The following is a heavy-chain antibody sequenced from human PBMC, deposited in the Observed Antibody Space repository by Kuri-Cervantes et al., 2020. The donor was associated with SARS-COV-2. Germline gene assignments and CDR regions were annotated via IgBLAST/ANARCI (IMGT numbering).Heavy chain of an antibody. CDR2: IIPIFGTA. J-gene: IGHJ6*02. Sequence: SVKVSCKASGGTFSSYAISWVRQAPGQGLEWMGGIIPIFGTANYAQKFQGRVTITADESTSTAYMELSSLRSEDTAVYYCARVGYYYYGMDVWGQGTTVTVSS. CDR1: GGTFSSYA. CDR3: ARVGYYYYGMDV. V-gene: IGHV1-69*13.